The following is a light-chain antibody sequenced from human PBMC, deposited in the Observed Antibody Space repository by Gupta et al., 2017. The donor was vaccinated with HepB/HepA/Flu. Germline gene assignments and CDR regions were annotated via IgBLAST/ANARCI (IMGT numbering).Light chain of an antibody. CDR1: SSDVGGYNY. J-gene: IGLJ2*01. Sequence: QSALTHPASVSRSPGPSITISCTGTSSDVGGYNYVSWYQQHPGKAPKLMIYDVSNRPSGVSNRFSGSKSGNTASLTISGLQAEDEADYYCSSYTSSSTPVVFGGGTKLTVL. V-gene: IGLV2-14*01. CDR3: SSYTSSSTPVV. CDR2: DVS.